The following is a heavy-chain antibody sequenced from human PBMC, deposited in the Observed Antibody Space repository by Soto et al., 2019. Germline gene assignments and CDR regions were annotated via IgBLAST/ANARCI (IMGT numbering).Heavy chain of an antibody. CDR1: GYTFTSYD. J-gene: IGHJ6*03. D-gene: IGHD3-3*01. CDR2: MNPNSGNT. Sequence: ASVKVSCKASGYTFTSYDINWVRQATGQGLEWMGWMNPNSGNTGYAQKFQGRVTMTRNTSISTAYMELSSLRSEDTALYYCARSPTFYYDFWSGYLPHYYYYMDVWGKGTTVTVSS. V-gene: IGHV1-8*01. CDR3: ARSPTFYYDFWSGYLPHYYYYMDV.